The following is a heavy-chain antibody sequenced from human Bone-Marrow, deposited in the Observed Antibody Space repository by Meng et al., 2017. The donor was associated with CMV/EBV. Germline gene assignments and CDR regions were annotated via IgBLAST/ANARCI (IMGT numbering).Heavy chain of an antibody. CDR1: GGTFSSYT. CDR2: IIPILGIA. J-gene: IGHJ6*02. D-gene: IGHD6-6*01. CDR3: ARTIAALWPYYYYGMDV. V-gene: IGHV1-69*02. Sequence: SVKVSCKASGGTFSSYTISWVRQAPGQGLEWMGRIIPILGIANYAQKFQGRVTITADKSTSTAYMELSSLRSEDTAVYYCARTIAALWPYYYYGMDVWGQGTTVTVSS.